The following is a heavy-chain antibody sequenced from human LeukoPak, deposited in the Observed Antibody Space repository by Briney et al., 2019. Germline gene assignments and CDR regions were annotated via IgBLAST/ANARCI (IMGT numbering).Heavy chain of an antibody. CDR1: GFTFSSYW. Sequence: PGGSLRLSCAASGFTFSSYWMHWVRQAPGKGLVWVSRINSDGSSTSYADSVKGRFTISRDNAKNSLYLQMNSLRAEDTAVYYCARCLIYDSSGYYLAPLDYWGQGTLVTVSS. CDR3: ARCLIYDSSGYYLAPLDY. CDR2: INSDGSST. J-gene: IGHJ4*02. V-gene: IGHV3-74*01. D-gene: IGHD3-22*01.